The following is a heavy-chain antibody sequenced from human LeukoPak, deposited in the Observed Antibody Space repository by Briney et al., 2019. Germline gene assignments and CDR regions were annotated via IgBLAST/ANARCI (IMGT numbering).Heavy chain of an antibody. CDR1: GGSISSYY. J-gene: IGHJ6*03. D-gene: IGHD3-10*01. Sequence: SETLSLTCTVSGGSISSYYWSWIRQPPGKGLEWIGEINHSGSTNYNPSLKSRVTISVDTSKNQFSLKLSSVTAADTAVYYRAGTMVRGVIRSYYYYYMDVWGKGTTVTVSS. V-gene: IGHV4-34*01. CDR2: INHSGST. CDR3: AGTMVRGVIRSYYYYYMDV.